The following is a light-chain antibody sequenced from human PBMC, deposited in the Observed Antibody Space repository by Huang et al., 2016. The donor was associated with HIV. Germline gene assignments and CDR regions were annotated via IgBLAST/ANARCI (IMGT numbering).Light chain of an antibody. Sequence: EIMMTQSPATLSVSPGERATLSCRASQSVGSTLAWYQQKPGQAPRLLIYGASTRATGIPVRFSGSGSVTEFTLTISSLQSEDFAIYYCQQYNNWPLTFGGGTKVEIK. CDR3: QQYNNWPLT. CDR2: GAS. J-gene: IGKJ4*01. CDR1: QSVGST. V-gene: IGKV3-15*01.